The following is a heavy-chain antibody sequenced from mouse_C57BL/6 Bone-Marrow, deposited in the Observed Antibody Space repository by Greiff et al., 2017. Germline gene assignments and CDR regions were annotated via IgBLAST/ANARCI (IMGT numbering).Heavy chain of an antibody. J-gene: IGHJ3*01. CDR2: LRSGGEYI. CDR3: TRDWVGWLLPFAY. CDR1: GFTFSSYA. D-gene: IGHD2-3*01. Sequence: EVKLMESGEGLVKPGGSLKLSCAASGFTFSSYAMSWVRQTPEKRLEWVAYLRSGGEYIYYADTVKGRFTISRDNARNTRYLQMSSLKSEDTAMYYCTRDWVGWLLPFAYWGQGTLVTVSA. V-gene: IGHV5-9-1*02.